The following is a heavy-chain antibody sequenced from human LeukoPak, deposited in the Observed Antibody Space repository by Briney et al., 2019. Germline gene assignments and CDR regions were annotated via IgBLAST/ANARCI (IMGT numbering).Heavy chain of an antibody. J-gene: IGHJ6*02. V-gene: IGHV4-59*01. D-gene: IGHD1-26*01. Sequence: SETLSLTCTVSSGSTSSYYWSWIRRPPGKGLEWIGYIYYSGSTKYNPSLKSRVTISVDTSKNQFSLKLSSVTAADTAVYYCARDKLAPYYCMDVWGQGTTVTVSS. CDR3: ARDKLAPYYCMDV. CDR2: IYYSGST. CDR1: SGSTSSYY.